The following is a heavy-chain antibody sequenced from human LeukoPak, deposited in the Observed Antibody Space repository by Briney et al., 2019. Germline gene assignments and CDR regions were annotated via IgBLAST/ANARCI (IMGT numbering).Heavy chain of an antibody. CDR1: VGTFSSYA. Sequence: GSSVKVSCKPSVGTFSSYAISWVRQAPGQGLEWMGRIVPIYGITDYAQRFQGRVTITADKSTNTAYMEVSSLKSEDTAVYYCARDHQEWLVLAFDVWGQGTMVTVSS. CDR2: IVPIYGIT. V-gene: IGHV1-69*04. D-gene: IGHD3-3*01. CDR3: ARDHQEWLVLAFDV. J-gene: IGHJ3*01.